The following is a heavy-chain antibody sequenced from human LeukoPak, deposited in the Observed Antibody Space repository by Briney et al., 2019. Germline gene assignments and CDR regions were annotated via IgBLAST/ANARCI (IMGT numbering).Heavy chain of an antibody. CDR2: IYTSGGT. Sequence: SETLSLTCTVSGDSISSYYWSWIRQPPGKGLEWIGYIYTSGGTNYIPSLKGRVTISIDTSKNQFSLKLSSVTAADSAVYYCARDGSGSPMDWGQGTLVTVSS. V-gene: IGHV4-4*09. D-gene: IGHD1-26*01. CDR1: GDSISSYY. CDR3: ARDGSGSPMD. J-gene: IGHJ4*02.